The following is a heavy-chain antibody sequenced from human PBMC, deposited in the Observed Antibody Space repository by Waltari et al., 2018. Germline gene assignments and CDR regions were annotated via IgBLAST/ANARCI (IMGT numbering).Heavy chain of an antibody. Sequence: LQESGPXLVXXSETLSXTCAXSGYSISSGYYWGGIRQPPGKGLEWIGSIYHSGSTXYNPSLKSRVXISVDTSKNQFSLKLSSXTAADTAVXYXARXADDYGDYCFDXWGQGTLVTVSS. V-gene: IGHV4-38-2*01. J-gene: IGHJ4*02. CDR2: IYHSGST. CDR3: ARXADDYGDYCFDX. CDR1: GYSISSGYY. D-gene: IGHD4-17*01.